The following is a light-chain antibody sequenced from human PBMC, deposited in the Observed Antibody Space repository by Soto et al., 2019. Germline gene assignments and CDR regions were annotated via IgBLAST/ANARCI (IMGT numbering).Light chain of an antibody. CDR3: AAWDDSLNEYV. CDR1: SSNIGRNS. V-gene: IGLV1-44*01. J-gene: IGLJ1*01. Sequence: QSVLTQAPSVSGTPGQRVTITCSGSSSNIGRNSVNWYQHLPGTAPKLLTHVNNHRPSGVPDRFSGSKSCTSASLAISGLQPEDEADYCGAAWDDSLNEYVFGDGTKVTVL. CDR2: VNN.